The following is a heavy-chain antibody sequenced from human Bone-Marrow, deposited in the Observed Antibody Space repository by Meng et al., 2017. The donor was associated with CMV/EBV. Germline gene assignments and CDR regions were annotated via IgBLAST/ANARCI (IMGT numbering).Heavy chain of an antibody. Sequence: GGSLRLSCAASGFTFSSYGMHWVRQAPGKGLEWVAVIWYDGSNKYYADSVKGRFTISRENSKNTLYLQMNSLRAEDTAVYYCAKDLGDIVVVVALDYWGQGTLVIVSP. CDR2: IWYDGSNK. CDR1: GFTFSSYG. J-gene: IGHJ4*02. V-gene: IGHV3-33*06. D-gene: IGHD2-15*01. CDR3: AKDLGDIVVVVALDY.